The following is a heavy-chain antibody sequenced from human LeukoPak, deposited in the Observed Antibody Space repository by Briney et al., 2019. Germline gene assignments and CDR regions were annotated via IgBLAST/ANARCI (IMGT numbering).Heavy chain of an antibody. CDR3: ARDSSGFDP. CDR1: GGSISSSSYY. V-gene: IGHV4-39*07. CDR2: IYYSGST. J-gene: IGHJ5*02. D-gene: IGHD3-22*01. Sequence: SETLSLTCTVSGGSISSSSYYWGWIRQPPGKGLEWIGSIYYSGSTYYNPSLKSRVTISVDTSKNQFSLKLSSVTAADTAVYYCARDSSGFDPWGQGTLVTVSS.